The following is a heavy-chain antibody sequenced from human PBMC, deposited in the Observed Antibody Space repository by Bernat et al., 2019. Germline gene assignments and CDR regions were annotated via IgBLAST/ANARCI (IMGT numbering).Heavy chain of an antibody. D-gene: IGHD5-24*01. CDR3: ARTKWLQSTYYFDY. CDR2: ISWHSGTI. V-gene: IGHV3-9*03. J-gene: IGHJ4*02. CDR1: GFTFDDYA. Sequence: EVQLVESGGGLVQPGRSLRLSCAASGFTFDDYAMHWVRQAPGKGLEWVSGISWHSGTIGYADSVKGRFTISRDNAKNSLYLQMNSLRVEDMALYYCARTKWLQSTYYFDYWGQGTLVTVSS.